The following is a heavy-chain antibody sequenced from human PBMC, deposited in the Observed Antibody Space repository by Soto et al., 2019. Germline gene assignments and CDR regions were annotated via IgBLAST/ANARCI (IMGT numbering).Heavy chain of an antibody. Sequence: EVQLVESGGGLVQPGGSLRLSCAASGFTFSSYAMHWVRQAPGKGLEYVSAISSNGGSTYYATSVQGRFTISRDNSKNTLYLQMGSLSAEDMAVYYCAKAPGRCSGGSCSFAFDIWGQETMVSVCS. D-gene: IGHD2-15*01. CDR1: GFTFSSYA. V-gene: IGHV3-64*01. CDR3: AKAPGRCSGGSCSFAFDI. CDR2: ISSNGGST. J-gene: IGHJ3*02.